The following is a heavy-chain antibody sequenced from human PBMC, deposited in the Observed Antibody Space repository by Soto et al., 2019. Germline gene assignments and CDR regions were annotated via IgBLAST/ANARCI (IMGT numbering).Heavy chain of an antibody. J-gene: IGHJ4*02. CDR1: GGSFSGYY. Sequence: QVQLQQWGAGLLKPSETLSLTCAVYGGSFSGYYWSWIRQPPGKGLEWIGEINHSGSTNYNPSLKSRVTISVDTSKNQFSLKLSSVTAADTAVSYCARGAMNIPTYFDYWGQGTLVTVSS. CDR3: ARGAMNIPTYFDY. V-gene: IGHV4-34*01. D-gene: IGHD2-21*01. CDR2: INHSGST.